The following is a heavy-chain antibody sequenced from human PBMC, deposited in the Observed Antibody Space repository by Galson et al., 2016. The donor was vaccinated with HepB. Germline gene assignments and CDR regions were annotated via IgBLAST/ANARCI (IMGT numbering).Heavy chain of an antibody. V-gene: IGHV4-61*01. CDR3: ARAFDSTGHYPGGFDY. CDR1: GGSVSSDSYY. Sequence: SETLSLTCSVSGGSVSSDSYYWSWIRQPPGKRLEWIGYISYRGRTNYNPSLKSRVTISVDTSKKQFSLSLSSVTAADTAVYYFARAFDSTGHYPGGFDYWGQGTLVTVSS. CDR2: ISYRGRT. J-gene: IGHJ4*02. D-gene: IGHD3-22*01.